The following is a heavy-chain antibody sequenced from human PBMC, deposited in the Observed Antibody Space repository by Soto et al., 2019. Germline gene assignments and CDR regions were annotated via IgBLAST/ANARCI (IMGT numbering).Heavy chain of an antibody. J-gene: IGHJ5*02. CDR1: GFTFSSYS. CDR3: AREARLLEWLSLSLFEP. V-gene: IGHV3-48*02. CDR2: ISSSSSTI. Sequence: EVQLVESGGGLVQPGGSLRLSCAASGFTFSSYSMNWVRQAPGKGLEWVSYISSSSSTIYYADSVKGRFTISRDNAKNSLYLQMNSPRDEHRAVYYCAREARLLEWLSLSLFEPWGQGTLVTLPS. D-gene: IGHD3-3*01.